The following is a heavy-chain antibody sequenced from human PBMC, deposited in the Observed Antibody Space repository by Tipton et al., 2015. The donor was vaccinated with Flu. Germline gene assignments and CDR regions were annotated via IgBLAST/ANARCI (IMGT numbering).Heavy chain of an antibody. D-gene: IGHD2-21*02. J-gene: IGHJ4*02. CDR2: VWYDGSNK. CDR1: GFTFSDYG. V-gene: IGHV3-33*01. Sequence: SLRLSCAASGFTFSDYGMHWVRQAPGKGLEWVAVVWYDGSNKYYVDSVKGRFTISRDTPKNTRYLQMNSLRAEDTACYYCARDGKGDNVLVDYWGQGTLVTVSS. CDR3: ARDGKGDNVLVDY.